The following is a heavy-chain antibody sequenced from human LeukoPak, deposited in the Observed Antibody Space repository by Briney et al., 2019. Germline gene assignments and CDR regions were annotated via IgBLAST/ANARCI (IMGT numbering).Heavy chain of an antibody. V-gene: IGHV3-23*01. Sequence: GGSLRLSCAASGFTFSSYAMSWVRQAPGKGLEWISVISGSGGNTNYADSVKRRFTISRDNSKNTLYLQMNSLRAEDTAVYYCAKERSASYYYDSSGYSNYNFDYWGQGTLVTISS. CDR1: GFTFSSYA. CDR3: AKERSASYYYDSSGYSNYNFDY. CDR2: ISGSGGNT. D-gene: IGHD3-22*01. J-gene: IGHJ4*02.